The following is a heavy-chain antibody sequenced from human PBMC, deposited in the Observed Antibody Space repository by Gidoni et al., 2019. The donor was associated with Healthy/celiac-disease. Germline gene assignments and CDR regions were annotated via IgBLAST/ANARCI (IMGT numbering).Heavy chain of an antibody. CDR1: GGSFSGYY. V-gene: IGHV4-34*01. CDR2: INHSGST. D-gene: IGHD1-26*01. Sequence: QVQLQQWGAGLLKPSETLSLTCAVYGGSFSGYYWSWIRQPPVKGLEWIGEINHSGSTNYNPSLKSRVTISVDTSKNQFSLKLSSVTAADTAVYYCARGGGELLLDYWGQGTLVTVSS. J-gene: IGHJ4*02. CDR3: ARGGGELLLDY.